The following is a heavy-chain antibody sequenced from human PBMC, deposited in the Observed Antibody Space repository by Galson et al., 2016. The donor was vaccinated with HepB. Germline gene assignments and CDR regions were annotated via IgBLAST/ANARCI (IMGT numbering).Heavy chain of an antibody. CDR2: INGGNDNT. Sequence: SVKVSYKASGYTFTKYPMHWVRQAPGQRLEWMGWINGGNDNTKYSQNFQGRVTITRDTSASTAYMDLNSLRSEDTAVYYCARYGDYYVFDYWGQGTQVTVSS. V-gene: IGHV1-3*01. CDR1: GYTFTKYP. J-gene: IGHJ4*02. CDR3: ARYGDYYVFDY. D-gene: IGHD4-17*01.